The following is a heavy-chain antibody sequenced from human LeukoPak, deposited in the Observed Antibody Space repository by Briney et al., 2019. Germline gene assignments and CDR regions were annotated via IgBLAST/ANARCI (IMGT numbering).Heavy chain of an antibody. Sequence: PGVSLRLSCAASGFTFSSYAMSWVRQAPGKGLEWASAISGSGGSTYYADSVKGRFTISRDNSKNTLYLQMNSLRAEDTAVYYCAKGSPRAYGDYPEYWGQGTLVTVSS. CDR2: ISGSGGST. D-gene: IGHD4-17*01. V-gene: IGHV3-23*01. CDR1: GFTFSSYA. CDR3: AKGSPRAYGDYPEY. J-gene: IGHJ4*02.